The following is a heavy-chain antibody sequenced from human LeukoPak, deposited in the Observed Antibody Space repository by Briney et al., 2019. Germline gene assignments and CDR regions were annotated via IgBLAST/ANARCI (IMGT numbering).Heavy chain of an antibody. Sequence: GESLLISCKGSGYRFTSYWIGWARQMPGKGLEWMGIIYPGDSDTRYSPSFQGQVTISADKSISTAYLQWSSLKASDTPMYYCARQGDSSSWYAWFDPWGQGTLVTVSS. CDR1: GYRFTSYW. V-gene: IGHV5-51*01. CDR3: ARQGDSSSWYAWFDP. D-gene: IGHD6-13*01. J-gene: IGHJ5*02. CDR2: IYPGDSDT.